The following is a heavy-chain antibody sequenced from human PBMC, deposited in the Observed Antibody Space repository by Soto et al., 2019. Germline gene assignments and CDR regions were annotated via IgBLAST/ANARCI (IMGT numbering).Heavy chain of an antibody. CDR3: APHVHCSGGSCHYDAFDI. CDR2: IRDGGEST. Sequence: EVQLLESGGGLVQPGESLRLSCAVSGFIFGNYMMTWVRQAPGKGLEWGSTIRDGGESTYYADSVKGRFTISRDNSKNTLYLQMASLGVEDTAVYYCAPHVHCSGGSCHYDAFDIRGQGTMFTVSS. CDR1: GFIFGNYM. J-gene: IGHJ3*02. D-gene: IGHD2-15*01. V-gene: IGHV3-23*01.